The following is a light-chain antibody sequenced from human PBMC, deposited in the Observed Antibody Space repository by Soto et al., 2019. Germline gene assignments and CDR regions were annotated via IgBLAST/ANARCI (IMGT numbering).Light chain of an antibody. CDR1: NSDLGGYNY. J-gene: IGLJ1*01. CDR2: EVS. Sequence: QSALTQPASVSGSPGQSITVSCTGANSDLGGYNYVSWYQHHPGKAPKLMIYEVSNRPSGVSNRFSGSKSGNTASLAISGLQAEDEADYYCSSYTSSGTLVFGTGTRSPS. V-gene: IGLV2-14*01. CDR3: SSYTSSGTLV.